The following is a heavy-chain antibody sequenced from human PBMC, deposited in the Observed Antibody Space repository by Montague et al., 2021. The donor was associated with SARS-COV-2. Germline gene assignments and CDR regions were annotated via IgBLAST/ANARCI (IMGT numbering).Heavy chain of an antibody. CDR2: IYYSGST. Sequence: SETLSLTCTVSGGSIRTSSHYWGWIRQPPGKGLDWIGSIYYSGSTYYNLSLKSRVTISVDTSKNQFFLKLSSVTAADTAVYYCAMRGGALDAFDIWGQGTMVIVSS. D-gene: IGHD4-17*01. CDR1: GGSIRTSSHY. J-gene: IGHJ3*02. V-gene: IGHV4-39*01. CDR3: AMRGGALDAFDI.